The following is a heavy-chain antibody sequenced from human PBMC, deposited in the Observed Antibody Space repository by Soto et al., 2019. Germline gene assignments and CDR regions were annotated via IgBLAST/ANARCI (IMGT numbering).Heavy chain of an antibody. D-gene: IGHD2-21*02. J-gene: IGHJ4*02. CDR2: IWYDGSNK. CDR1: GFTFSSCG. CDR3: ARPGRATAFDY. V-gene: IGHV3-33*01. Sequence: GGSLRLSCAASGFTFSSCGMHWVRQAPGKGLEWVAVIWYDGSNKYYADSVKGRFTISRDNSKNTLYLQMNSLRAEDTAVYYCARPGRATAFDYWGQGTLVTVSS.